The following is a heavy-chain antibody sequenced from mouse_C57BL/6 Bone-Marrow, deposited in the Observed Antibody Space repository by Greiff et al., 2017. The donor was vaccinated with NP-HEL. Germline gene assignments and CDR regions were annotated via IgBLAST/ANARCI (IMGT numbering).Heavy chain of an antibody. V-gene: IGHV2-9-1*01. Sequence: QVTLKVSGPGLVAPSQSLSITCTVSGFSLTSYAISWVRQPPGKGLEWLGVIWTGGVTNYNSALKSRLSISKDNSKSQVFLKMNSLQTDDTARYYCARNDIYYYGSRGYFDVWGTGTTVTVSS. CDR2: IWTGGVT. CDR3: ARNDIYYYGSRGYFDV. J-gene: IGHJ1*03. CDR1: GFSLTSYA. D-gene: IGHD1-1*01.